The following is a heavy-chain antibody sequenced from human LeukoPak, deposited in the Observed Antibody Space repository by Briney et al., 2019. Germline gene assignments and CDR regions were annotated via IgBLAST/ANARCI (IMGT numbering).Heavy chain of an antibody. J-gene: IGHJ6*03. CDR3: AKEESDWSSLGYYYHYMDV. Sequence: PSETLSLTCTVSGGSISSYYWSWIRQPAGKGLEWIGRIQSSGSTNYNPSLKSRVTISVDASKNQFSLRLDSVTAADTAVYYCAKEESDWSSLGYYYHYMDVWGKGTTVTISS. D-gene: IGHD3-9*01. CDR2: IQSSGST. CDR1: GGSISSYY. V-gene: IGHV4-4*07.